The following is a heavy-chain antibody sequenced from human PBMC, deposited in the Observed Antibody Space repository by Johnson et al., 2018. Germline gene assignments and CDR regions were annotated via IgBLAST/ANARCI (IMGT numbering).Heavy chain of an antibody. CDR3: ARALLPVGAFDI. CDR2: ISYDGSNK. CDR1: GFTFSSSW. D-gene: IGHD2-15*01. J-gene: IGHJ3*02. Sequence: QVGLREGGGGLVQPGGSLGLSCAASGFTFSSSWMHWVRQAPGKGLEWVAVISYDGSNKYYADSVTGRVTISRDNSKNTLYLQMNSLRAEDTAVYYCARALLPVGAFDIWGQGTMVTVSS. V-gene: IGHV3-30*03.